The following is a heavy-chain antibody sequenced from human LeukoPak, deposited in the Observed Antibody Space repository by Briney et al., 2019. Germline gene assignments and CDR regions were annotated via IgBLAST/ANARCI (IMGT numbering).Heavy chain of an antibody. V-gene: IGHV5-51*01. D-gene: IGHD2-2*01. CDR2: IYPGVSDT. CDR1: GYSFTSYW. J-gene: IGHJ4*02. Sequence: GESLKISCKGSGYSFTSYWIGWVRQMPGKGLEWMGIIYPGVSDTRYSPSLQGQVTISADKSISTAYLQWSSLKASDTAMYYCARLRDIVVVPAAGFDYWGQGTLVTVSS. CDR3: ARLRDIVVVPAAGFDY.